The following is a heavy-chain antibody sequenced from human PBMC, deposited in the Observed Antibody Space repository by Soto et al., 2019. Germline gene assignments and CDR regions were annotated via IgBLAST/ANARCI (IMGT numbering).Heavy chain of an antibody. CDR1: GYTFTGDY. Sequence: QVQLVQSGAEVQKPGASVKVSCKASGYTFTGDYMHWVRQAPGQGLEWMGWINANSGGTNYAQKFQGRVTLTRETSISTAYMELSRLTSDDTAVYYCARGHSSSGDHWGQGTLVTVSS. J-gene: IGHJ4*02. V-gene: IGHV1-2*02. CDR3: ARGHSSSGDH. D-gene: IGHD6-6*01. CDR2: INANSGGT.